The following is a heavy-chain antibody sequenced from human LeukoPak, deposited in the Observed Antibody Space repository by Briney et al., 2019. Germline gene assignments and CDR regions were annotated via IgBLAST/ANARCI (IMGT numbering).Heavy chain of an antibody. J-gene: IGHJ4*02. D-gene: IGHD6-13*01. CDR1: AFTFSGFT. Sequence: PGGSLRLSCAASAFTFSGFTINWVGQAPGKGLEWVSSISASSSYIYYLDSMKGRFTISRDNAKKSVYLHMYSLRAEDTAVYYCARVGEQLAFDYWGQGTLVTVSS. CDR3: ARVGEQLAFDY. CDR2: ISASSSYI. V-gene: IGHV3-21*01.